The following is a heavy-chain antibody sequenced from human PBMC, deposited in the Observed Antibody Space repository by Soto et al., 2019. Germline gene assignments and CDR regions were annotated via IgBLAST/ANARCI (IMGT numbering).Heavy chain of an antibody. CDR1: GFTFSSYS. Sequence: PGGSLRLSCAASGFTFSSYSMNWVRQAPGKGLEWVSSISSSSSYIYYADSVKGRFTISRDNAKNSLYLQMNSLRAEDTAVYYCARSRIAAAGTGYYGMDVWGQGTTVTVSS. J-gene: IGHJ6*02. V-gene: IGHV3-21*01. D-gene: IGHD6-13*01. CDR2: ISSSSSYI. CDR3: ARSRIAAAGTGYYGMDV.